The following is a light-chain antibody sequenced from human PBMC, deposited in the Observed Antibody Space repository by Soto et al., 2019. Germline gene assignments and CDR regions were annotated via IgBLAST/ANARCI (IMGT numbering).Light chain of an antibody. CDR2: DAS. CDR3: QQRSNWRLT. V-gene: IGKV3-11*01. Sequence: EIVLTQSPGTLSLSPGERATLSCRASQSVSSYLAWYQQKPGQVPRLLIYDASNRATGIPARFSGSGSGADFTLTISGLEPEDFAVYYCQQRSNWRLTFGGGTKVDIK. CDR1: QSVSSY. J-gene: IGKJ4*01.